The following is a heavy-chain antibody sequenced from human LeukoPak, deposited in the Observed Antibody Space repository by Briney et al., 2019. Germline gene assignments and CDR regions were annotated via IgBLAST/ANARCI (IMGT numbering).Heavy chain of an antibody. V-gene: IGHV3-7*01. CDR3: ARGPFRLTGAGGPAIDY. J-gene: IGHJ4*02. CDR2: IDLDGSDK. CDR1: GFIFTTYW. Sequence: PGGALRLSCAASGFIFTTYWMSWLRQAAGQGLEWVANIDLDGSDKYCVDSVKGRFTISRDNAKNTLYLQMNSLRAEDTAVYYCARGPFRLTGAGGPAIDYWGQGTLVTASS. D-gene: IGHD6-19*01.